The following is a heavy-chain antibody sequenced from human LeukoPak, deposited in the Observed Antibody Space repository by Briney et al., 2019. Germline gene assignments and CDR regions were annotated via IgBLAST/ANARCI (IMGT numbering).Heavy chain of an antibody. D-gene: IGHD1-26*01. CDR1: RFTFDDYT. J-gene: IGHJ4*02. CDR3: AKEGSGSYDFDY. Sequence: GGSLRLSCAASRFTFDDYTMHWVRQAPGKGLEWVSLISWDGGSTYYADSVKGRFTISRDNSKNSLYLQMNSLGTEDTALYYCAKEGSGSYDFDYWGQGTLVTVSS. CDR2: ISWDGGST. V-gene: IGHV3-43*01.